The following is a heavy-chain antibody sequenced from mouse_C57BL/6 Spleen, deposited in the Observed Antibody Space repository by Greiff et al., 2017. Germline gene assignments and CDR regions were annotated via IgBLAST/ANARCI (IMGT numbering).Heavy chain of an antibody. CDR3: ARSLYSNYFDWYFDV. CDR2: IHPNSGST. V-gene: IGHV1-64*01. J-gene: IGHJ1*03. Sequence: QVQLKQSGAELVKPGASVKLSCKASGYTFTSYWMHWVKQRPGQGLEWIGIIHPNSGSTNNNEKFKSKATLTVDKSSSTAYMQLSSLTSEDSAVYYCARSLYSNYFDWYFDVWSTGTTVTVSS. CDR1: GYTFTSYW. D-gene: IGHD2-5*01.